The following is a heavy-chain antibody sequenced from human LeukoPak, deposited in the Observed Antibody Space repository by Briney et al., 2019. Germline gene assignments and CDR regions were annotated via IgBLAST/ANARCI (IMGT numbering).Heavy chain of an antibody. CDR1: GGSFSGYY. J-gene: IGHJ4*02. V-gene: IGHV4-34*01. Sequence: PSETLSLTCAVYGGSFSGYYWSWIRQPPGKGLEWIGEINRSGSTNYSPSLKSRVTISVDTSKNQFSLKLSSVTAADTAVYYCARGRVPAAITFDYWGQGTLVTVSS. CDR3: ARGRVPAAITFDY. CDR2: INRSGST. D-gene: IGHD2-2*01.